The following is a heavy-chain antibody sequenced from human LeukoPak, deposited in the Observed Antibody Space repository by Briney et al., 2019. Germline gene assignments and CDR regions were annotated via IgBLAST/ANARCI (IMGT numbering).Heavy chain of an antibody. CDR2: INTNTGNP. Sequence: WASVKVSCKASGYTFTSYAMNWVRQAPGQGLEWMGWINTNTGNPTYAQGFTGRFVFSLDTSVSTAYLQISSLKAEDTAVYYCARGTDYYDSSGYWSYWGQGTLVTVSS. D-gene: IGHD3-22*01. CDR1: GYTFTSYA. V-gene: IGHV7-4-1*02. CDR3: ARGTDYYDSSGYWSY. J-gene: IGHJ4*02.